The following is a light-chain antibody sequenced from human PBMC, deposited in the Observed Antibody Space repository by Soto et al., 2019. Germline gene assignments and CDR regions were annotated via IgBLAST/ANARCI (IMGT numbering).Light chain of an antibody. Sequence: EILLIQSPATLSASVGDRITITCRASENIFKFLAWYQQRSGSAPNLLIYAASDLERGVPSRFSGSGSGTEFTLTIDNLQPNDSATYFCQHYHSQSITFGGGTQVDVK. CDR3: QHYHSQSIT. CDR2: AAS. J-gene: IGKJ4*01. CDR1: ENIFKF. V-gene: IGKV1-5*01.